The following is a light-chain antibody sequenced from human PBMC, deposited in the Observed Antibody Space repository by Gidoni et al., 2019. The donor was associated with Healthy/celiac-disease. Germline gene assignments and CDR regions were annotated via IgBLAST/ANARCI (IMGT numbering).Light chain of an antibody. CDR1: QSVSSY. CDR3: QQRGT. Sequence: EIVLTQSPATLSLSPGERATLSCRASQSVSSYLAWYQQKPGQAPRLLIYDASNRATGIPARFSGSGSGTDFTLTISSLEPEDFAVYYCQQRGTFXQXTKVXSK. CDR2: DAS. V-gene: IGKV3-11*01. J-gene: IGKJ1*01.